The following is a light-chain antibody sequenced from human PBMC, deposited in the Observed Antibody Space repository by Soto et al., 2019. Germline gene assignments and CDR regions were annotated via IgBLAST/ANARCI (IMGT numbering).Light chain of an antibody. V-gene: IGLV2-23*01. CDR1: SSDVGNYNL. CDR3: CSYAGSSTFYV. J-gene: IGLJ1*01. CDR2: EGS. Sequence: QSVLTQPASVSGSPGQSITISCTGTSSDVGNYNLVSWYQQHPGKAPKLMIYEGSARPSGVSNRFSGSKSGNTASLTISGLQAEDEADCYCCSYAGSSTFYVFGSGTKLTVL.